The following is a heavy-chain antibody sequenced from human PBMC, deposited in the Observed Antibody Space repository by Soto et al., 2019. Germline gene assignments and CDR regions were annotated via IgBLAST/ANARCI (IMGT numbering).Heavy chain of an antibody. CDR2: IIPILGIA. D-gene: IGHD3-10*01. V-gene: IGHV1-69*02. CDR3: ASDTMGRTWYYFDY. CDR1: GGTFGSYT. Sequence: SVKVSCKASGGTFGSYTISWVRQAPGQGLEWMGRIIPILGIANYAQKFQGRVTITADKSTSTAYMELSSLRSEDTAVYYCASDTMGRTWYYFDYWGQGTLVTVSS. J-gene: IGHJ4*02.